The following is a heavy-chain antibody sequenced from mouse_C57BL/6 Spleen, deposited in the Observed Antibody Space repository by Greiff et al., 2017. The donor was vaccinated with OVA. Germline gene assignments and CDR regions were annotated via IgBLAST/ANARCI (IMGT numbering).Heavy chain of an antibody. Sequence: EVQLQQSGPELVKPGASVKISCKASGYTFTDYSMNWVKQSPGQSLEWIGDINPNNGGTSYNQKFKGKATLTVDKSSSTAYMELRSLTSEDSAVYYCARYYGYGSSYEGYFDDWGKGTTLTVAS. CDR2: INPNNGGT. CDR3: ARYYGYGSSYEGYFDD. J-gene: IGHJ2*01. CDR1: GYTFTDYS. D-gene: IGHD1-1*01. V-gene: IGHV1-26*01.